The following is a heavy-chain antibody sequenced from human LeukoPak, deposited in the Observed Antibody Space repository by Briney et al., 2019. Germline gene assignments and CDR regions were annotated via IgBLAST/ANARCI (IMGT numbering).Heavy chain of an antibody. Sequence: GGSLRLSCAVSGFTLSDYWMSWVRQAPGKGLEWVAVISYDGSNKYYADSVKGRFTISRDNSKNTLYLQMNSLRAEDTAVYYCAREGNRGGIVVVPAAIIYGMDVWGQGTTVTVSS. D-gene: IGHD2-2*01. CDR2: ISYDGSNK. J-gene: IGHJ6*02. CDR1: GFTLSDYW. V-gene: IGHV3-30*03. CDR3: AREGNRGGIVVVPAAIIYGMDV.